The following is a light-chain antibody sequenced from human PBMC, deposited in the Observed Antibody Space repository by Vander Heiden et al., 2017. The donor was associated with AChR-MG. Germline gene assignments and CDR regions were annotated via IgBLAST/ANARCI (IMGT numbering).Light chain of an antibody. Sequence: SVPTQPPSVSRAPRQRVTLSCSGSCPNISAGPDVHWYQQFPGTAPKLLIYGNRNRPSGVPDRFSGSKSGTSASLAITGLQAEDEANYYCQSYDSSLSGVFGAGTKVTVL. J-gene: IGLJ1*01. CDR1: CPNISAGPD. CDR2: GNR. V-gene: IGLV1-40*01. CDR3: QSYDSSLSGV.